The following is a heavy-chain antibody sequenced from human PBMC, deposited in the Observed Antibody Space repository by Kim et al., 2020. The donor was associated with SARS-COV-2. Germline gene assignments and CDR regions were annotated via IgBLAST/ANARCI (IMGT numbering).Heavy chain of an antibody. Sequence: SETLSLTCAVYGGSFSGYYWSWIRQPPGKGLEWIGEINHSGSTNYNPSLKSRVTISVDTSKNQFSLKLSSVTAADTAVYYCARLLNREVAGTMYNWFDPWGQGTLVTVSS. CDR1: GGSFSGYY. CDR3: ARLLNREVAGTMYNWFDP. V-gene: IGHV4-34*01. D-gene: IGHD6-19*01. J-gene: IGHJ5*02. CDR2: INHSGST.